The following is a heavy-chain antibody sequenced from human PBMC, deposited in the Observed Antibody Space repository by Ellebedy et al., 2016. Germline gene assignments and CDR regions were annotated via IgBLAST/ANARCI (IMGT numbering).Heavy chain of an antibody. CDR3: SRGRGCDP. V-gene: IGHV3-30*02. CDR1: GFTFRSYG. CDR2: IGCYGSNQ. Sequence: GGSLRLSCAASGFTFRSYGMHCVRHAPNEGMGWVAIIGCYGSNQYYADSVRGRFTISRDNSKNTVYLQMNSLRAEYTAVYYCSRGRGCDPWGQGTLVTVSS. J-gene: IGHJ5*02.